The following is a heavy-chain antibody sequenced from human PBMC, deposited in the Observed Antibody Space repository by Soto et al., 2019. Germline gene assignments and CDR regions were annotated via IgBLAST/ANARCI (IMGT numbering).Heavy chain of an antibody. CDR2: INWNGGST. J-gene: IGHJ4*02. CDR3: ARDVVYSSGWQIGYYFDY. CDR1: GFTFDDYG. Sequence: PGGSLRLSCAASGFTFDDYGMSWVRQAPGKGLEWVSGINWNGGSTGYADSVKGRFTISRDNAKNSLYLQMNSLRAEDTALYYCARDVVYSSGWQIGYYFDYWGQGTLVTVSS. D-gene: IGHD6-19*01. V-gene: IGHV3-20*04.